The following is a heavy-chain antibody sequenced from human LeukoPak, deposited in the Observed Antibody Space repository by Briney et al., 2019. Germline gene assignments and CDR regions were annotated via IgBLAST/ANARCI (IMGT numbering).Heavy chain of an antibody. CDR1: GGSISRNY. D-gene: IGHD6-13*01. CDR3: AREYATAGTGSNYFDY. Sequence: SETLSLTCTVSGGSISRNYWSWIRQPPGKGLEWIGYIYYSGSTNYNPSLKSRVTISGDTSKYQFSLKLSSVTAADTAVYYCAREYATAGTGSNYFDYWGQGTLVTVSS. J-gene: IGHJ4*02. CDR2: IYYSGST. V-gene: IGHV4-59*01.